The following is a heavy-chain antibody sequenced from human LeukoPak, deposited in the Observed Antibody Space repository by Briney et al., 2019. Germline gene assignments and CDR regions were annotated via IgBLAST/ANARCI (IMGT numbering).Heavy chain of an antibody. CDR2: ISSSSSTI. V-gene: IGHV3-48*03. Sequence: GGSLRLSCAASGFTFSSYEMNWVRQAPGKGLEWVSYISSSSSTIYYADSVKGRFTISRDNAKNTLYLQMNSLRAEDTAVYYCARDQGYSYGPDSHQLKRNVDYWGQGTLVTVSS. CDR3: ARDQGYSYGPDSHQLKRNVDY. D-gene: IGHD5-18*01. J-gene: IGHJ4*02. CDR1: GFTFSSYE.